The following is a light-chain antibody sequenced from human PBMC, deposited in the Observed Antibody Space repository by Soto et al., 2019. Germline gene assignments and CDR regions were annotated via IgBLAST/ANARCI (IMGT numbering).Light chain of an antibody. J-gene: IGKJ2*01. V-gene: IGKV1-5*03. CDR1: QTINTW. Sequence: DIQMTQSPSTLSASVGDRVTITCRASQTINTWMAWYQQKPGKAPKLLIYKASRLESGVPSRFSGSGSGTEYTLTISSLQPDDFATDFFQLYNTDLDTVGQGTKRE. CDR2: KAS. CDR3: QLYNTDLDT.